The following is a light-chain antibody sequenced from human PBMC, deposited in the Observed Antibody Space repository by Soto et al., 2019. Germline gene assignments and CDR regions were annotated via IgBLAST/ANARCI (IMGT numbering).Light chain of an antibody. CDR2: DNN. CDR1: SSNIGNEY. J-gene: IGLJ2*01. CDR3: GTWDGSLSAVV. V-gene: IGLV1-51*01. Sequence: QSVLTQPPSVSAAPGQKVTISCSGISSNIGNEYVSWYQQLPGTAPKLLMYDNNQRPSGIPDRFSGSKSGTSATLGITGLQTGDEADYYCGTWDGSLSAVVFGGGTKLTVL.